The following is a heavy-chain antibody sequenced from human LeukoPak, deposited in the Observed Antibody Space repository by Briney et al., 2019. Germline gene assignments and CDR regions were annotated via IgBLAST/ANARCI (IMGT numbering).Heavy chain of an antibody. CDR2: IIPIFGTA. V-gene: IGHV1-69*13. D-gene: IGHD6-13*01. CDR3: ARATSGAAAGTLDY. J-gene: IGHJ4*02. Sequence: SVKVSCKASGGTFSSYAISWVRQAPGQGLEWMGGIIPIFGTANYAQKFQGRVTITADESTSTAYMELSSLGSEDTAVYYCARATSGAAAGTLDYWGQGTLVTVSS. CDR1: GGTFSSYA.